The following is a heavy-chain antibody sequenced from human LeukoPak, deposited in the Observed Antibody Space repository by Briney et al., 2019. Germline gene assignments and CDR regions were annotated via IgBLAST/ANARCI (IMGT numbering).Heavy chain of an antibody. J-gene: IGHJ4*02. CDR1: GGSISSGDYY. CDR3: ARYHGGTHTKNFNY. Sequence: SETLSLTCTVSGGSISSGDYYWSWIRQPPGKGLEWIGYIYYSGSTYYNPSLKSRVTISVDTSKNQFSLKLSSVTAADTAVYYCARYHGGTHTKNFNYWGQETLVTVSS. D-gene: IGHD4-23*01. CDR2: IYYSGST. V-gene: IGHV4-30-4*08.